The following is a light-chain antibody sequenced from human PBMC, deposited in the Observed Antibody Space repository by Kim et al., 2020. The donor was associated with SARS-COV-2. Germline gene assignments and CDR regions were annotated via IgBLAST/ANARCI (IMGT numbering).Light chain of an antibody. CDR1: SSDVGGYDY. CDR3: SSSAGSYNFVV. Sequence: QSATISCTGTSSDVGGYDYVSWYQQHPGKAPKLMIYEVNKRPSGVPDRFSGSKSGNTASLTVSGLQAEDEADYYCSSSAGSYNFVVFGGGTQLTVL. J-gene: IGLJ2*01. V-gene: IGLV2-8*01. CDR2: EVN.